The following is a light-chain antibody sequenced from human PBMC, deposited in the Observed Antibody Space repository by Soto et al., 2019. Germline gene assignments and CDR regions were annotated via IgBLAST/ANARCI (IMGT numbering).Light chain of an antibody. CDR1: QSISSW. V-gene: IGKV1-5*03. Sequence: DIQMTQSPSTLSASVGDRVTITCRASQSISSWLAWYQQKPGKAPKLLIYKASSLESGVPSRFSGSGSGTEFTLTISSLQPDDFATYYCQQYNSFPTFGQGXKV. CDR3: QQYNSFPT. CDR2: KAS. J-gene: IGKJ1*01.